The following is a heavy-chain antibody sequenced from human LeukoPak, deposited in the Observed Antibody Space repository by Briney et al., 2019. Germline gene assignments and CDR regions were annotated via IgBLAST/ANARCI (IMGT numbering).Heavy chain of an antibody. CDR1: GYTFTSYG. CDR2: ISAYNGNT. V-gene: IGHV1-18*01. Sequence: ASVKVSCKASGYTFTSYGISWVRQAPGQGLEWMGWISAYNGNTNYAQKLQGRVTMTTDTSTSTAYMELRSLRSDDTAVYYCARGNDSSGYFNPYAEHFQHWGQGTLVTVSS. D-gene: IGHD3-22*01. J-gene: IGHJ1*01. CDR3: ARGNDSSGYFNPYAEHFQH.